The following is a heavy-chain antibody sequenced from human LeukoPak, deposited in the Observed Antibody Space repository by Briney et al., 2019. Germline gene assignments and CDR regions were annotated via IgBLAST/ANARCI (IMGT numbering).Heavy chain of an antibody. D-gene: IGHD3-10*01. CDR2: IHYGGTT. Sequence: SETLSLTCTVSGGSITSNSYYWGWIRQPPGQGLEWIGSIHYGGTTYYNPSLKSRVTISVDTSKNQFSLKLTSVTAAATAVYYCARNGYGSGSSWWGQGTLVTVSS. J-gene: IGHJ4*02. CDR3: ARNGYGSGSSW. V-gene: IGHV4-39*01. CDR1: GGSITSNSYY.